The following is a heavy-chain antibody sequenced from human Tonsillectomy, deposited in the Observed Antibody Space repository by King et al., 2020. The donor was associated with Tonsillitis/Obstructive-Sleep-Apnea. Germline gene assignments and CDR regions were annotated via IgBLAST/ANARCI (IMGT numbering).Heavy chain of an antibody. V-gene: IGHV3-30*04. Sequence: VQLVESGGGVVQPGRSLRLSCAASGFTFSSYAMHWVRQAPGKGLEWVAVISYDGSNKYYADSVKGRFTISRDNSKNTLYLQMNSLRAEDTAVYYCARDHVPAAIGGGFDPWGQGTLVTVSS. CDR1: GFTFSSYA. CDR2: ISYDGSNK. D-gene: IGHD2-2*02. CDR3: ARDHVPAAIGGGFDP. J-gene: IGHJ5*02.